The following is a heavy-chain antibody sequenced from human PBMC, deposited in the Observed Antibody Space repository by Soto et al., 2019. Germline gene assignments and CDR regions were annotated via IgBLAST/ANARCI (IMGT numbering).Heavy chain of an antibody. CDR1: GDSVSSNSAG. CDR2: TYYRSKWYY. V-gene: IGHV6-1*01. Sequence: SQTLSLTCAITGDSVSSNSAGWSWVRQSPSRGLEWLGRTYYRSKWYYEYAVSVRGRITINPDTSKNQYSLQLNSVTPEDAAVYFCARGEQYSGRIFDYWGQGTLV. CDR3: ARGEQYSGRIFDY. J-gene: IGHJ4*01. D-gene: IGHD1-26*01.